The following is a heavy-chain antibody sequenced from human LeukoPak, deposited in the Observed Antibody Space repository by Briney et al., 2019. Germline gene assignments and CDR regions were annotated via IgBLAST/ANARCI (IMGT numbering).Heavy chain of an antibody. V-gene: IGHV3-23*01. CDR2: ISGSGDTT. Sequence: GGSLRLSCAASGFTFRSYAMSWVRQAPGRGLEWVSAISGSGDTTYYADSVKGRFTISRDNSKNTLYLQMNSLRPEDTAVYYCAKVGARGCSSSTCFIYWGQGTLVTVSS. D-gene: IGHD2-2*01. CDR3: AKVGARGCSSSTCFIY. J-gene: IGHJ4*02. CDR1: GFTFRSYA.